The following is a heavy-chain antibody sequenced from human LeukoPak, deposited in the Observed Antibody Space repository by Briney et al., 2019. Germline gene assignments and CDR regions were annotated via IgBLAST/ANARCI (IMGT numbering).Heavy chain of an antibody. Sequence: PSETLSLTCTVSGDSISSYYWSWIRQPPGKGLEWIGYIYDSGFTNYNPSLKSRVTMSVDTSKNQFSLKLSSVTAADTAVYYCARDAGAVAGTPFDYWGQGTLVTVSS. J-gene: IGHJ4*02. V-gene: IGHV4-59*12. CDR1: GDSISSYY. CDR2: IYDSGFT. D-gene: IGHD6-19*01. CDR3: ARDAGAVAGTPFDY.